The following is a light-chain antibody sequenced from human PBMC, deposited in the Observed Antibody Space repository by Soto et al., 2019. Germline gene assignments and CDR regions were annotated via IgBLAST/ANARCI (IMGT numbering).Light chain of an antibody. V-gene: IGKV3D-20*02. Sequence: EIVLTQSPATLSLSPGEGATLSCMASQSVSSSYLAWYQHKPGQAPRLLIYDASTRATGIPDRFSGSGSGTDFTLTISRLEPEDFAVYYCQQYNNWPPWTFGQGTKVDIK. CDR2: DAS. J-gene: IGKJ1*01. CDR1: QSVSSSY. CDR3: QQYNNWPPWT.